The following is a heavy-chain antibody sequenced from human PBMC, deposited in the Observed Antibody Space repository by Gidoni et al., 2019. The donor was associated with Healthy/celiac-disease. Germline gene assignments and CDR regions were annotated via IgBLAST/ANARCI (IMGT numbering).Heavy chain of an antibody. D-gene: IGHD6-19*01. V-gene: IGHV3-30*01. CDR2: ISYDGSNK. CDR3: ARGVAGNLDY. J-gene: IGHJ4*02. Sequence: QVQLVESGGGVVQPGRSLRLSCAASGFTFSRYAMHWVRQAPGKGLEWVAVISYDGSNKYYADSVKGRFTISRDNSKNTLYLQMNSLRAEDTAVYYCARGVAGNLDYWGQGTLVTVSS. CDR1: GFTFSRYA.